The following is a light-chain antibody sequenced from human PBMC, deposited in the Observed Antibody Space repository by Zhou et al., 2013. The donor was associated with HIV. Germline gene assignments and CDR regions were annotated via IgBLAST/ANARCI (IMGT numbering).Light chain of an antibody. CDR2: GAS. Sequence: EIVLTQSPGTLSLSPGERATLSCRASQSVSSSYLAWYQQKPGQAPRLLIYGASSRATGIPARFSGSGSGTDFALTISRLEPEDFAVYYCHQYGVPPARSFGGGTKLEIK. J-gene: IGKJ4*01. CDR1: QSVSSSY. V-gene: IGKV3-20*01. CDR3: HQYGVPPARS.